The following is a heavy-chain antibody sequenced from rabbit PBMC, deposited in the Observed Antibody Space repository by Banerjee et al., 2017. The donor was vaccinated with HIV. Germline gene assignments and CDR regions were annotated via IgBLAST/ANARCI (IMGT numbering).Heavy chain of an antibody. CDR3: ARASYVGYNYNL. D-gene: IGHD7-1*01. J-gene: IGHJ4*01. V-gene: IGHV1S29*01. CDR2: ITYRGSA. CDR1: GFDFSSYA. Sequence: QEQLKETGGGLVQPGGSLTLSCKASGFDFSSYAITWVRQAPGKGLEYIGYITYRGSAYYASWVNGRFTISRENTQNTVDLQMNSLTAADTATYFCARASYVGYNYNLWGPGTLVTVS.